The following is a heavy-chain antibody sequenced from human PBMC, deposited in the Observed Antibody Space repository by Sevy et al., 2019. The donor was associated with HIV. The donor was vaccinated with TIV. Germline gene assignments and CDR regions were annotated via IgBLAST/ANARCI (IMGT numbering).Heavy chain of an antibody. V-gene: IGHV3-53*01. CDR2: IWLTGAT. Sequence: GGSLRLSCTVSGVTVSSNFISWVRQAPGKGLEWVSVIWLTGATYYADSVKGRFTSSRDNSKNTVYLDMSSLRADDTAVYFWARGKHVSDYYGSFDYWGQGTLVTVSS. D-gene: IGHD3-3*01. CDR3: ARGKHVSDYYGSFDY. CDR1: GVTVSSNF. J-gene: IGHJ4*02.